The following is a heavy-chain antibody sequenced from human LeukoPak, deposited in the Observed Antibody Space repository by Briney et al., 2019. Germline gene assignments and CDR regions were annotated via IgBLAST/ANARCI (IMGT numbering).Heavy chain of an antibody. V-gene: IGHV3-48*03. CDR1: GFTFSSYE. CDR2: ISSSGSTI. CDR3: ARGSSSGWYFDY. J-gene: IGHJ4*02. D-gene: IGHD6-19*01. Sequence: GGSLRPSCAASGFTFSSYEMNWVRQAPGKGLEWVSYISSSGSTIYYTDSVKGRFTISRDNAKNSLYLQMNSLRAEDTAVYYCARGSSSGWYFDYWGQGTLVTVSS.